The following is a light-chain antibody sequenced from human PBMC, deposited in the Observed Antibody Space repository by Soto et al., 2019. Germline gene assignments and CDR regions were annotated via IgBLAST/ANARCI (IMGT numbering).Light chain of an antibody. CDR2: AAS. J-gene: IGKJ2*01. V-gene: IGKV3-20*01. CDR1: EFLSSSY. CDR3: QQQGT. Sequence: EIVLTQSPGTLSLSPGERATLSCRASEFLSSSYLVWYQQKPGQAPRLLIYAASRMATGIPDRFSGSGSATEYTLTLNALEPEDFAVYYCQQQGTFGQGTKLEIK.